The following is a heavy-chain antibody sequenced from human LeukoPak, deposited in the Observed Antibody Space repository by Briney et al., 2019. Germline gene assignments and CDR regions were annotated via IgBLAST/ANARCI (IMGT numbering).Heavy chain of an antibody. V-gene: IGHV4-4*07. D-gene: IGHD3-10*01. CDR3: ARAGDYYGSGSYYN. CDR1: GGCITSYY. CDR2: IDTSGST. J-gene: IGHJ4*02. Sequence: SETLSLTCTVSGGCITSYYWSWIRQPAGKGLEWIGRIDTSGSTNYNPSLKSRVTMSIDTSMNHFSLKLSSVTAADTAVYYCARAGDYYGSGSYYNWGQGTLVTVSS.